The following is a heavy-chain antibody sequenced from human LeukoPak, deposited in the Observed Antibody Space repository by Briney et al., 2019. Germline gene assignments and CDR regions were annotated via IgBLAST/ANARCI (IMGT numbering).Heavy chain of an antibody. V-gene: IGHV4-34*01. J-gene: IGHJ4*02. Sequence: SETLSLTCAVYGGSFSGYYSSWIRQPPGKGLEWIGEINHSGSTNYNPSLKSRVTISVDTSKNQFSLKLSSVTAGDTAVYYCAREYGDQGTRNFDYWGQGSLVTVSS. CDR2: INHSGST. CDR1: GGSFSGYY. CDR3: AREYGDQGTRNFDY. D-gene: IGHD4-17*01.